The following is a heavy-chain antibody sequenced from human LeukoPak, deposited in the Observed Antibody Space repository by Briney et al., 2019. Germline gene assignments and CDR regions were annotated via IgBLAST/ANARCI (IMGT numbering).Heavy chain of an antibody. J-gene: IGHJ6*04. CDR1: GGSFSAYY. Sequence: SETLSLTCAVYGGSFSAYYWSWIRQPPGKGLEWIGEINHSGRTNYNPSLKRRVTLSVGTSNHQCSLELGSVTAADTGGYYCARGYYMVRGVLAGMDVWGKGTTVSVSS. D-gene: IGHD3-10*01. V-gene: IGHV4-34*01. CDR3: ARGYYMVRGVLAGMDV. CDR2: INHSGRT.